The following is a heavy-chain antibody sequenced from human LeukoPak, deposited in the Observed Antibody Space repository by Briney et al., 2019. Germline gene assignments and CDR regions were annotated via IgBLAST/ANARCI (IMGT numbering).Heavy chain of an antibody. D-gene: IGHD4-23*01. CDR1: GGSISGYI. V-gene: IGHV4-59*08. Sequence: PSETLSLTCTVSGGSISGYIWSWVRQPPGKELEWIAYIYDSGGINYNPSLKSRVTMSVDTSKNQFSLKLTSVTAADTAIYYCVRLSVVSPHRYFDLWGRGTLVSVSS. CDR2: IYDSGGI. J-gene: IGHJ2*01. CDR3: VRLSVVSPHRYFDL.